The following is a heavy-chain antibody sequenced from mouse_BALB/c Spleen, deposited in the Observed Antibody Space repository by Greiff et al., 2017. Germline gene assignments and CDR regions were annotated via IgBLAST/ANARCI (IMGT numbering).Heavy chain of an antibody. Sequence: VQLQQSGAELVRPGVSVKISCKGSGYTFTDYAMHWVKQSHAKSLEWIGVISTYYGDASYNQKFKGKATMTVDKSSSTAYMELARLTSEDSAIYYCARNYRYDEEYAMDYWGQGTSVTVSS. J-gene: IGHJ4*01. V-gene: IGHV1S137*01. CDR3: ARNYRYDEEYAMDY. D-gene: IGHD2-14*01. CDR2: ISTYYGDA. CDR1: GYTFTDYA.